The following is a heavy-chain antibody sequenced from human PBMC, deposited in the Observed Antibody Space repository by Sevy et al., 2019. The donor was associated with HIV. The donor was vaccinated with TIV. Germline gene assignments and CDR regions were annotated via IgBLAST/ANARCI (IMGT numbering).Heavy chain of an antibody. D-gene: IGHD4-4*01. CDR2: INSDGSST. J-gene: IGHJ4*02. Sequence: GGSLRLSCAASGFTFSSYWMHWVRQVPGKGLVWVSRINSDGSSTTYADSVKGRFTISRDNAKNTLYLQMNSLRAEDTALYYCTRGDRLSLQPFDYWGQGTLVTVSS. V-gene: IGHV3-74*01. CDR3: TRGDRLSLQPFDY. CDR1: GFTFSSYW.